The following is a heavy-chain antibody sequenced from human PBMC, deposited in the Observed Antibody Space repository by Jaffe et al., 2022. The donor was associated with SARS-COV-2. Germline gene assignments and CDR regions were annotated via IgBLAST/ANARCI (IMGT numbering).Heavy chain of an antibody. V-gene: IGHV1-69*01. CDR2: IIPIFGTA. D-gene: IGHD6-13*01. CDR3: ARGSREQQLKIRYYYYYGMDV. Sequence: QVQLVQSGAEVKKPGSSVKVSCKASGGTFSSYAISWVRQAPGQGLEWMGGIIPIFGTANYAQKFQGRVTITADESTSTAYMELSSLRSEDTAVYYCARGSREQQLKIRYYYYYGMDVWGQGTTVTVSS. CDR1: GGTFSSYA. J-gene: IGHJ6*02.